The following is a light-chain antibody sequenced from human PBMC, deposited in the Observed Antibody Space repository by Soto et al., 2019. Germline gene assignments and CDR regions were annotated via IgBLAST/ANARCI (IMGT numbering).Light chain of an antibody. CDR1: SSNNGAGYD. V-gene: IGLV1-40*01. J-gene: IGLJ3*02. CDR2: GNS. Sequence: QSVLAQPPSVSGARGQRVTISCTGSSSNNGAGYDVHWYQQLPGTAPKLLIYGNSNRPSGVPDRFSGSKSGTSASLAITGLQAEDEADYYCQSYDSSLSGSVFGGGTKLTVL. CDR3: QSYDSSLSGSV.